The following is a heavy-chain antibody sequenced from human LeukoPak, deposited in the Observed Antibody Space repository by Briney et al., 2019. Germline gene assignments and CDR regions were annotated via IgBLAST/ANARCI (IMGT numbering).Heavy chain of an antibody. CDR1: GFTFSSYG. CDR2: IRYGGSNK. J-gene: IGHJ4*02. CDR3: AKDRGYSSGWYAGGVDY. Sequence: GGSLRLSCAASGFTFSSYGMHWVRQAPGKGLEWVAFIRYGGSNKYYADSVKGRFTISRDNSKNTLYLQMNSLRAEDTAVYYRAKDRGYSSGWYAGGVDYWGQGTLVTVSS. D-gene: IGHD6-19*01. V-gene: IGHV3-30*02.